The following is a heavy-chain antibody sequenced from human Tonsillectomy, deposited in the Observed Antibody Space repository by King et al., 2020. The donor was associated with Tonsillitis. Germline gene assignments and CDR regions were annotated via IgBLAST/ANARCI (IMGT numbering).Heavy chain of an antibody. CDR1: GFTFDNYN. J-gene: IGHJ2*01. CDR3: ARGQYGYGDNWYFDL. V-gene: IGHV3-48*04. CDR2: ISSSSSSI. D-gene: IGHD4-17*01. Sequence: VQLVQSGGGLVQPGGSLRLSCAASGFTFDNYNMNWVRQAPGKGLEWVSYISSSSSSIYHANSVKGRFTISRDNAENSLYLQMNSLSAEDTAVYYCARGQYGYGDNWYFDLWGRGTLVTVSS.